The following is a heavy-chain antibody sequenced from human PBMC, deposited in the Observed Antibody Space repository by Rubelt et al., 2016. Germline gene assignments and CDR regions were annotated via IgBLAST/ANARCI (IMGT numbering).Heavy chain of an antibody. CDR2: IYKSGST. J-gene: IGHJ4*02. CDR1: GFSISSSNNY. Sequence: QVQLQESGPGLVKPSETLSLTCTVSGFSISSSNNYWAWIRQPPGKGLEWIGTIYKSGSTQYSPSLTRGLTMSVDTSQNQLFMKWGSVTAADTAVYYCARGRAGSSSSWGQGTLVTVSS. D-gene: IGHD6-6*01. V-gene: IGHV4-39*02. CDR3: ARGRAGSSSS.